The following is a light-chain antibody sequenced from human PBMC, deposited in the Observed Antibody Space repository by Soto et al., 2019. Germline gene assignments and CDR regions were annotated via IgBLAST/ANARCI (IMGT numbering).Light chain of an antibody. V-gene: IGKV1-5*03. CDR2: KAS. CDR3: KHYNSHSEA. Sequence: SPTSPTGSELDKSTMTYLASQTMSSWLAWYHQKPGRAAKFLIYKASTLKSGVPSRFSGSGSGTEFNLTIVSLQPDDFATYCCKHYNSHSEACAQGTKADIK. J-gene: IGKJ1*01. CDR1: QTMSSW.